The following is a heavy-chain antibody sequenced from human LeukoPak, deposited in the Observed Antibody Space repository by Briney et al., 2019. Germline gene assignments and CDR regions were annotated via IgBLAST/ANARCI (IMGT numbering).Heavy chain of an antibody. CDR1: GGSISSGSYY. Sequence: SETLSLTCTVSGGSISSGSYYWSWIRQPAGKGLEWIGRIYTSGSTNYNPSLKSRVTISVDTSKNQFSLKLSSVTAADTAVYYCARDHTAMVKGASNWFDPWGQGTLSPSPQ. CDR3: ARDHTAMVKGASNWFDP. V-gene: IGHV4-61*02. J-gene: IGHJ5*02. CDR2: IYTSGST. D-gene: IGHD5-18*01.